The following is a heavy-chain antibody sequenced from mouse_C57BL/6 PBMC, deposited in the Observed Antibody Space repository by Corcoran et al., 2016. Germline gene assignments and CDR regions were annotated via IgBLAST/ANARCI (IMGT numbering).Heavy chain of an antibody. CDR1: GYTFTTYG. Sequence: QIQLVQSGPELKKPGETVKISCKASGYTFTTYGMSWVKQAPGKGLKWMGWINTYSGVPTYADDFKGRFAFSLETSASTAYLQINNLKNEDTATYFCARWDDCPLFDWGQGTTLTVSS. CDR3: ARWDDCPLFD. J-gene: IGHJ2*01. D-gene: IGHD2-4*01. V-gene: IGHV9-3*01. CDR2: INTYSGVP.